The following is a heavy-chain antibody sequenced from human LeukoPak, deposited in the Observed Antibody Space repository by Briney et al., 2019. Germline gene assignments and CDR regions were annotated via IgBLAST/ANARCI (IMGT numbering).Heavy chain of an antibody. V-gene: IGHV3-23*01. CDR1: GFTFSSYV. J-gene: IGHJ4*02. CDR2: ISGSGAGT. D-gene: IGHD4-17*01. CDR3: AKEVSRVTTFYFDY. Sequence: GGSLRLSCAASGFTFSSYVMSWVRQAPGKGLEWVSAISGSGAGTYYADSVKGRFAISRDNSKNTLYLQMNSLRAEDTAVYYCAKEVSRVTTFYFDYWGQGTLVTVSS.